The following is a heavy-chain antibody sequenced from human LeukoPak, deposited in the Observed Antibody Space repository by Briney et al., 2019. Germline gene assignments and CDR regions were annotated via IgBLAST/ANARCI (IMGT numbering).Heavy chain of an antibody. CDR3: ARKNWNYFDY. CDR2: IYSGGTR. D-gene: IGHD1-1*01. V-gene: IGHV3-66*01. CDR1: GSSVSIND. J-gene: IGHJ4*02. Sequence: PGGCVRLSCAVSGSSVSINDMSWVRQAPGKGLEWVSVIYSGGTRNNADSVKGRFSISRDNSKNTVYLQMNSLRAEDTAVYYCARKNWNYFDYWGQGTLVAASS.